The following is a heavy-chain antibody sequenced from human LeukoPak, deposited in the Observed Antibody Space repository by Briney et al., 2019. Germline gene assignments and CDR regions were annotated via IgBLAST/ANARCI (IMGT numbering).Heavy chain of an antibody. V-gene: IGHV3-21*04. D-gene: IGHD1-1*01. CDR2: ISSSSSYI. Sequence: PGGSLRLSCAASGFTFSSYSMNWVRQAPGKGLEWVSSISSSSSYIYYADSVRGRFTISRDNAKNSLYLQMNSLRSEDTAVYYCATDRGTTGTTGFDYWGQGTLVTVSS. CDR3: ATDRGTTGTTGFDY. J-gene: IGHJ4*02. CDR1: GFTFSSYS.